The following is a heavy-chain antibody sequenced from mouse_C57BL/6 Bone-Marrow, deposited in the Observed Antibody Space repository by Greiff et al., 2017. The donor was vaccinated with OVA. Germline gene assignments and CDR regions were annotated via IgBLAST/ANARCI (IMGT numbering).Heavy chain of an antibody. D-gene: IGHD4-1*01. CDR1: GYTFTDYN. J-gene: IGHJ4*01. V-gene: IGHV1-18*01. CDR2: INPNNGGT. CDR3: AKIGELGRGYAMDY. Sequence: VQLQQSGPELVKPGASVKIPCKASGYTFTDYNMDWVKQSRGKSLEWIGDINPNNGGTIYNQKFKGKATLTVDKSSSTAYMELRSLTSEDTAVYYCAKIGELGRGYAMDYWGQGTSVTVSS.